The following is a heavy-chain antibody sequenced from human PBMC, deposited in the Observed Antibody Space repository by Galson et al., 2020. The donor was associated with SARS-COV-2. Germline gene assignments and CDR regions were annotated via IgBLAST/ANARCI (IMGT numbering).Heavy chain of an antibody. CDR1: GYTFTSYG. CDR2: ISAYNGNT. J-gene: IGHJ6*03. Sequence: ASVKVSCKASGYTFTSYGISWVRQAPGQGLEWMGWISAYNGNTNYAQKLQGRVTMTTDTSTSTAYMELRSLRSDDTAVYYCARAEEDFWSGYYTTRTYYMDVWGKGTTVTVSS. V-gene: IGHV1-18*01. D-gene: IGHD3-3*01. CDR3: ARAEEDFWSGYYTTRTYYMDV.